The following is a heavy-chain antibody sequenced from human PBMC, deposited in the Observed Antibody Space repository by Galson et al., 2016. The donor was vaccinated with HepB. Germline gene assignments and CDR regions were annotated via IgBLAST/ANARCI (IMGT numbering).Heavy chain of an antibody. CDR1: GLTFSDYY. V-gene: IGHV3-11*01. Sequence: SLRLSCAASGLTFSDYYMSWIRQAPGKGLEYISHISQSGSPKVSADSVKGRFTISRDNAKNSPYLQLSSLRADDTAVYYCAKYLHYLALDYWGRGAPVTVSS. J-gene: IGHJ4*02. CDR3: AKYLHYLALDY. D-gene: IGHD1-26*01. CDR2: ISQSGSPK.